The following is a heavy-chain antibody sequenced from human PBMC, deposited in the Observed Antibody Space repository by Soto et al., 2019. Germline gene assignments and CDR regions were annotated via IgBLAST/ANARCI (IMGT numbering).Heavy chain of an antibody. CDR1: GGSFNDHY. D-gene: IGHD5-18*01. V-gene: IGHV4-34*01. Sequence: SETLSLTCSVYGGSFNDHYWAWIRQPPGKGLEWIGEISHSGSPNYNPSLKSRVTISVDTSKNQFSLEMSSVTAADTAAYYCARGRGRYSSGGLDAWRQGTLVTVSS. CDR2: ISHSGSP. J-gene: IGHJ4*02. CDR3: ARGRGRYSSGGLDA.